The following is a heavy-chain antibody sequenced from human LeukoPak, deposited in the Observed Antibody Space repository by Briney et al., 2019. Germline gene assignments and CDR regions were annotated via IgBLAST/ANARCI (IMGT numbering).Heavy chain of an antibody. J-gene: IGHJ4*02. Sequence: RRASVKVSCKASGYTFTGYYMHWVRQAPGQGLEWMGWINPNSGGTNYAQTFQGRVTMTRDTSISTAYMELSRLRSDDTAVYYCARVRSSSTPHSFDYWGQGTLVTVSS. CDR2: INPNSGGT. D-gene: IGHD2-2*01. V-gene: IGHV1-2*02. CDR3: ARVRSSSTPHSFDY. CDR1: GYTFTGYY.